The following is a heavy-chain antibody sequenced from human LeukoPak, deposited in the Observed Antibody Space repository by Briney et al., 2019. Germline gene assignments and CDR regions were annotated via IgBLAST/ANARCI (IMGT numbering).Heavy chain of an antibody. CDR3: ARDRCTNGVCYGHGPKVPHDAFDI. CDR1: GFTFSSYA. V-gene: IGHV3-30-3*01. J-gene: IGHJ3*02. D-gene: IGHD2-8*01. CDR2: ISYDGSNK. Sequence: GGSLRLSCAASGFTFSSYAMHRVRQAPGKGLEWVAVISYDGSNKYYADSVKGRFTISRDNSKNTLYLQMNSLRAEDTAVYYCARDRCTNGVCYGHGPKVPHDAFDIWGQGTMVTVSS.